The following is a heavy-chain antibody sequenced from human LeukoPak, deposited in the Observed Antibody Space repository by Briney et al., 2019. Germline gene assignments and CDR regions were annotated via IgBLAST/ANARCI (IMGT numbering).Heavy chain of an antibody. CDR1: GGSISSYY. CDR2: IYTSGST. V-gene: IGHV4-4*07. CDR3: ARDRCNSTTCASRGAFDI. J-gene: IGHJ3*02. D-gene: IGHD2-2*01. Sequence: PSETLSLTCTVSGGSISSYYWSWIRQPAGKGLEWIGRIYTSGSTNYNPSLTSRVTMSVDTSKNQFSLKLTSVTAADTAVYYCARDRCNSTTCASRGAFDIWGQGTMVTVS.